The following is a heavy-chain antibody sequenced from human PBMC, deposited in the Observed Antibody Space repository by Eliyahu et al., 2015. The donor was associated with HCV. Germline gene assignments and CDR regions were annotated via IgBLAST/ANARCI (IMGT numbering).Heavy chain of an antibody. Sequence: QLQLQESGPGLVKPSETLSLTCTVXGGXIXXXXYYWGXXRQPPGKGLEWIGSIYYSGSTYYNPSLKSRVTISVDTSKNQFSLKLSSVTAADTAVYYCARLGRGYMITFGGVLSYWGQGTLVTVSS. V-gene: IGHV4-39*01. J-gene: IGHJ4*02. D-gene: IGHD3-16*01. CDR1: GGXIXXXXYY. CDR3: ARLGRGYMITFGGVLSY. CDR2: IYYSGST.